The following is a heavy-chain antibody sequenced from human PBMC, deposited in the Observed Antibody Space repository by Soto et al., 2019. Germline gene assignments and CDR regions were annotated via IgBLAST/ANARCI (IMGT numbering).Heavy chain of an antibody. D-gene: IGHD4-4*01. CDR2: INSDGSST. V-gene: IGHV3-74*01. J-gene: IGHJ4*02. CDR1: GFSLSSHG. CDR3: ARVYSGNSVFDY. Sequence: WSLRLSCATSGFSLSSHGMHWFLQAPGKGLVWVARINSDGSSTNYADSVKGRFTISRDNAMNTLYLQMNSLRAEDTAMYYCARVYSGNSVFDYWGQGTQVTVSS.